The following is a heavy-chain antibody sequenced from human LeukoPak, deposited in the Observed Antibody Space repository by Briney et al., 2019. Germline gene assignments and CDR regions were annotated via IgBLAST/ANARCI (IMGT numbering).Heavy chain of an antibody. CDR2: FYPGDSDT. CDR1: GYIFTKYW. D-gene: IGHD2-21*01. J-gene: IGHJ3*01. Sequence: GESLKISCKGSGYIFTKYWIGWVRQMPGKGLEWMGIFYPGDSDTRYSPSFQGQVTISADKSISTACLQWSSLKVSDTAMYFCASVHISRTFDFWGQGTMVTVSS. CDR3: ASVHISRTFDF. V-gene: IGHV5-51*01.